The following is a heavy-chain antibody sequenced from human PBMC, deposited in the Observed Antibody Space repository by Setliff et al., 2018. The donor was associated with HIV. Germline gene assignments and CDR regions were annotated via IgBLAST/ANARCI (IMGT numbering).Heavy chain of an antibody. J-gene: IGHJ3*02. CDR3: ARRHFYDSSGQVWAFDI. CDR2: IIPFFGSA. V-gene: IGHV1-69*13. CDR1: GGTFSTSA. Sequence: SVKVSCKASGGTFSTSAISWIRQAPGQGLEWMGGIIPFFGSANYAQKFQGRLTITADASSSTAYMDLSSLTSEDTAVYYCARRHFYDSSGQVWAFDIWGQGTMVTVSS. D-gene: IGHD3-22*01.